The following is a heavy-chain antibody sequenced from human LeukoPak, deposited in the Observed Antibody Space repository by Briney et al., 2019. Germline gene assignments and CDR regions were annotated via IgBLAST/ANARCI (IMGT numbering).Heavy chain of an antibody. CDR2: IYYSGNT. J-gene: IGHJ4*02. D-gene: IGHD1-26*01. CDR1: GGSISSGGYY. V-gene: IGHV4-31*03. Sequence: PSETLSLTCTVSGGSISSGGYYWSWIRQHPGKGLEWIGYIYYSGNTYYNPSLKSRVTISVDTSKDQFSLKLSSVTAADTAVYYCARGRGRGSYHLTYFDYWGQGTLVTVSS. CDR3: ARGRGRGSYHLTYFDY.